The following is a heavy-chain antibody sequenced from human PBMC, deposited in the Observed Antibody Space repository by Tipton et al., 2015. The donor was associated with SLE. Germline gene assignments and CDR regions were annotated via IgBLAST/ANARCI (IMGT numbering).Heavy chain of an antibody. D-gene: IGHD2-2*01. Sequence: SLRLSCAASGLTFSDYSMSWIRQAPGKGLVWVSRISRDGSNTYYADSVEGRFTISRDNAKNTLYLQMNSLRAEDTAVYYCARSGGDCSSASCYDLSFDVWGQGTTVTVSS. CDR1: GLTFSDYS. V-gene: IGHV3-74*01. J-gene: IGHJ3*01. CDR2: ISRDGSNT. CDR3: ARSGGDCSSASCYDLSFDV.